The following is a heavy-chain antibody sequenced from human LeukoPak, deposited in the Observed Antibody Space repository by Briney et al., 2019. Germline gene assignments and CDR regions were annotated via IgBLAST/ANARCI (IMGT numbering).Heavy chain of an antibody. CDR3: GMSGDRVPLQDDVFDV. Sequence: GESLKISCKVAGYSFTSYCIGWVRQMPGKSLEWVGVIYPGDCGPTYSPSFQGQVTISVDKSINTAYLQWSSLQASDTAMYYCGMSGDRVPLQDDVFDVWGQGTMVTVS. J-gene: IGHJ3*01. CDR2: IYPGDCGP. CDR1: GYSFTSYC. D-gene: IGHD1-26*01. V-gene: IGHV5-51*01.